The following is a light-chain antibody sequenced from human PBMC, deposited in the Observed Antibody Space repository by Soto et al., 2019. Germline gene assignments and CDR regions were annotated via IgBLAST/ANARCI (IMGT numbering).Light chain of an antibody. CDR2: GAS. Sequence: EIVLTQSPGTLSLSPGERATLSCRASQSVSSSYLAWYQQKPGQAPRLLIYGASSRATGIPDRFSGSGSGTDFTLTISRLEPEDFAVYYCQQYGSSPKTFGPATKVD. CDR1: QSVSSSY. CDR3: QQYGSSPKT. V-gene: IGKV3-20*01. J-gene: IGKJ3*01.